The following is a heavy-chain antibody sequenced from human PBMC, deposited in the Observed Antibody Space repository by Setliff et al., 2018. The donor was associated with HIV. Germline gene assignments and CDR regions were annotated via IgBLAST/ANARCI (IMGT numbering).Heavy chain of an antibody. Sequence: SETLSLTCTVSDDSISSYYWSWIRQPPGKGLEWIGYIYYTGTTKYNPSLKSRVTISVDTSKNQFSLKLTSVTAADTAVYYCAREWLQHTGDDAFDVWGQGTMVTVSS. CDR1: DDSISSYY. V-gene: IGHV4-59*01. CDR2: IYYTGTT. D-gene: IGHD5-12*01. J-gene: IGHJ3*01. CDR3: AREWLQHTGDDAFDV.